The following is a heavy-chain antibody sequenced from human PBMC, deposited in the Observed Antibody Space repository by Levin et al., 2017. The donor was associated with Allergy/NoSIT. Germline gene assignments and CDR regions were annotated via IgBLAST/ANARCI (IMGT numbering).Heavy chain of an antibody. J-gene: IGHJ6*03. V-gene: IGHV4-59*08. CDR2: IYYSGST. CDR3: ARGVPAARATGYYYYYMDV. Sequence: MASETLSLTCTVSGGSISSYYWSWIRQPPGKGLEWIGYIYYSGSTNYNPSLKSRVTISVDTSKNQFSLKLSSVTAADTAVYYCARGVPAARATGYYYYYMDVWGKGTTVTVSS. CDR1: GGSISSYY. D-gene: IGHD2-2*01.